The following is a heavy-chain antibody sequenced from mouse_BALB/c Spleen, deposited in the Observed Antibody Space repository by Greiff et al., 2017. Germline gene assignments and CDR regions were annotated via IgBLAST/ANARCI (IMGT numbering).Heavy chain of an antibody. CDR2: ISSGGST. CDR1: GFTFSSYA. D-gene: IGHD2-3*01. V-gene: IGHV5-6-5*01. J-gene: IGHJ3*01. Sequence: VQLKESGGGLVKPGGSLKLSCAASGFTFSSYAMSWVRQTPEKRLEWVASISSGGSTYYPDSVKGRFTISRDNARNILYLQMSSLRSEDTAMYYCARDDGYYAWFAYWGQGTLVTVSA. CDR3: ARDDGYYAWFAY.